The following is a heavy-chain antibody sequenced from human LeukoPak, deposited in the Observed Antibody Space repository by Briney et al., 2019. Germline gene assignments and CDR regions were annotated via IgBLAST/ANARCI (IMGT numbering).Heavy chain of an antibody. Sequence: ASVKVSCKASGYTFTGYYMHWVRQAPGQGLEWMGRINPNSGGTNYAQKVQGRVTMTRDTSISTAYMELSRLRSDDTAVYYCASILDSSGYYSPWEVDYWGQGTLVTVSS. D-gene: IGHD3-22*01. V-gene: IGHV1-2*06. CDR1: GYTFTGYY. J-gene: IGHJ4*02. CDR2: INPNSGGT. CDR3: ASILDSSGYYSPWEVDY.